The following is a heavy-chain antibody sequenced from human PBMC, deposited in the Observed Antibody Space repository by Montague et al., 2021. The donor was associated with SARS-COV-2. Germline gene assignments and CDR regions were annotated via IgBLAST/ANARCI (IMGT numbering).Heavy chain of an antibody. V-gene: IGHV3-43*01. Sequence: SLRLSCAASGFTFDDYTMHWVRQAPGKGLEWVSLISWDGGSTYYXXSVKGRFTISRDNSKNSLYLQMNSLRTEDTALYYCAKDLILGSGTRFDYWGQGTLVTVSS. CDR2: ISWDGGST. CDR1: GFTFDDYT. CDR3: AKDLILGSGTRFDY. J-gene: IGHJ4*02. D-gene: IGHD6-13*01.